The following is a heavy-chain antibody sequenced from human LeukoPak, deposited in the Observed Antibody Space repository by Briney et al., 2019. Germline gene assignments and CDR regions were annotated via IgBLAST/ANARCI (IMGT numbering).Heavy chain of an antibody. D-gene: IGHD2-2*01. CDR1: GGSISSYY. V-gene: IGHV4-59*01. CDR3: ARDSRLNHVDY. Sequence: SETLSLTCTVSGGSISSYYWSWIRQPPGKGLEWIGYIYYSVSTNYNPSLKSRVTISVDTSKNQFSLKLSSVTAADTAVYYCARDSRLNHVDYWGQGTLVTVSS. J-gene: IGHJ4*02. CDR2: IYYSVST.